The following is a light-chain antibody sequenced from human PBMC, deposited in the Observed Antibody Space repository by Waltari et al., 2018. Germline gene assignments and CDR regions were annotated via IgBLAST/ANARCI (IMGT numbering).Light chain of an antibody. CDR2: DAS. CDR1: QDISNY. CDR3: QQYDNLPLT. V-gene: IGKV1-33*01. Sequence: DFQMTQSPSSLSASVGDRDNITCQASQDISNYLNWYQQKPGKAPKLLIYDASNLETGVPSRFSGSGSGTDFTFTISSLQPEDIATYYCQQYDNLPLTFGPGTKVNIK. J-gene: IGKJ3*01.